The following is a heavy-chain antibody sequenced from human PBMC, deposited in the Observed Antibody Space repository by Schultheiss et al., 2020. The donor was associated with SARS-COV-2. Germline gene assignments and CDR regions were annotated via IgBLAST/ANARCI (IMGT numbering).Heavy chain of an antibody. CDR1: GGSISSSSYY. CDR3: ARVVGFDI. Sequence: SETLSLTCTVSGGSISSSSYYWGWIRQPPGKGLEWIGEINHSGSTNYNPSLKSRVTISVDTSKNQFSLKLSSVTAADTAVYYCARVVGFDIWGQGTTVTVSS. V-gene: IGHV4-39*07. J-gene: IGHJ3*02. CDR2: INHSGST.